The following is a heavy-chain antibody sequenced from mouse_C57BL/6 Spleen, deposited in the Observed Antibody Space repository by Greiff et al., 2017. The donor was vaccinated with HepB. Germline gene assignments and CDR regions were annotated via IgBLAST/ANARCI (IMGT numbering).Heavy chain of an antibody. D-gene: IGHD1-1*01. CDR1: GYAFSSSW. CDR3: ARWDYGSSYDWYFDV. V-gene: IGHV1-82*01. Sequence: ESGPELVKPGASVKISCKASGYAFSSSWMNWVKQRPGKGLEWIGRIYPGDGDTNYNGKFKGKATLTADKSSSTAYMQLSSLTSEDSAVYFCARWDYGSSYDWYFDVWGTGTTVTVSS. CDR2: IYPGDGDT. J-gene: IGHJ1*03.